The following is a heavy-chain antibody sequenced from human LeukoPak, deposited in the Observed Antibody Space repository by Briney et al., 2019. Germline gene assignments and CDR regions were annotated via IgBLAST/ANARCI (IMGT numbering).Heavy chain of an antibody. V-gene: IGHV3-30*18. CDR2: ISYDGSNK. CDR1: GFTFSSYG. Sequence: GRSLRLSCAASGFTFSSYGMHWVRQAPGKGLEWVAVISYDGSNKYYADSVKGRFTISRDNSKNTLYLQMNSLRAEDTAVYYCAKAAGYNSGWYERLFDYWGQGTLVTVSS. CDR3: AKAAGYNSGWYERLFDY. D-gene: IGHD6-19*01. J-gene: IGHJ4*02.